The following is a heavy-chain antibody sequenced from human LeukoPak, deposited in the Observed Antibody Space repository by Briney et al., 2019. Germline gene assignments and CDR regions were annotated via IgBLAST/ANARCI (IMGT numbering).Heavy chain of an antibody. Sequence: GGSLRLSCAASGFTFSTYAMAWVRQAPGKGLEWVSSVNDGGGDAYYADSVKGRFIISRDNSKNTLFLQMNSLTAEDTATYYCVKRPSESWHDGGCYFDSWGQGTLVTVSS. D-gene: IGHD2-8*01. V-gene: IGHV3-23*01. CDR2: VNDGGGDA. J-gene: IGHJ4*02. CDR1: GFTFSTYA. CDR3: VKRPSESWHDGGCYFDS.